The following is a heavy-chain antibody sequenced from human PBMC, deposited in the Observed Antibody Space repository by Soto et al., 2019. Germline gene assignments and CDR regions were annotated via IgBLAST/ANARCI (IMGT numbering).Heavy chain of an antibody. J-gene: IGHJ4*02. CDR1: GYPFPSFE. CDR3: ARESSHYQAFFQN. Sequence: QVHLVQSGAEVKKPGASVKVSCKTSGYPFPSFEIHWIRQAPGQRPQWMAGISNAGSGSTKYSQKFQDRLTISGDKRATTVYMALSSLTSEDTAIFYFARESSHYQAFFQNWGQGTLVTGSA. CDR2: ISNAGSGST. V-gene: IGHV1-3*01. D-gene: IGHD3-22*01.